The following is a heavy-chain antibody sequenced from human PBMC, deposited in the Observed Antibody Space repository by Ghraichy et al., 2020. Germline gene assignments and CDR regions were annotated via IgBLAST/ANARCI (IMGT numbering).Heavy chain of an antibody. Sequence: SQTLSLTCTVSGGSMSRYFWSWIRQAPWQGLEWIGYVYYIGSTNYNPSLKSRVTISVDTAKNQFSLKLTSVTAADTAVYFCAREEVAGELDFWGQGTLVTVSS. V-gene: IGHV4-59*12. D-gene: IGHD6-19*01. CDR3: AREEVAGELDF. J-gene: IGHJ4*02. CDR2: VYYIGST. CDR1: GGSMSRYF.